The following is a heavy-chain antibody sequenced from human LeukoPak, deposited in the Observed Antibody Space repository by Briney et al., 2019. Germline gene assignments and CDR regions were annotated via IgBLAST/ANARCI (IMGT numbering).Heavy chain of an antibody. Sequence: PSETLSLTCTVSGGSISSYYWSWIRQPPGKGLEWIGYIYYSGSTNYNPSLKSRVTISVDTSKNQFSLKLSSVTAADTAVYYCARLARGYSYGPSYNWFDPWGQGTLVTVPS. CDR3: ARLARGYSYGPSYNWFDP. V-gene: IGHV4-59*01. CDR2: IYYSGST. D-gene: IGHD5-18*01. CDR1: GGSISSYY. J-gene: IGHJ5*02.